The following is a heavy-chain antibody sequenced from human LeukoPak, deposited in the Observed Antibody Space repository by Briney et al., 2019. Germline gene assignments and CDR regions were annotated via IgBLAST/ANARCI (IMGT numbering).Heavy chain of an antibody. CDR3: ARPRLEYCSGGSCFDAFDI. Sequence: GGSLRLSCAASGFTFSSYAMNWVRQAPGKGLKWVSGISESGAITHYADSVKGRFTISRDNSKNTLFLQMNSLTAEDTAIYSCARPRLEYCSGGSCFDAFDIWGQGTMVTVSS. J-gene: IGHJ3*02. D-gene: IGHD2-15*01. CDR2: ISESGAIT. V-gene: IGHV3-23*01. CDR1: GFTFSSYA.